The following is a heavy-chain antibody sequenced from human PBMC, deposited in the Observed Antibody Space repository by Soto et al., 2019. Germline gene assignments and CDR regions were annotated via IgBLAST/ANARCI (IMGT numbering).Heavy chain of an antibody. D-gene: IGHD6-13*01. V-gene: IGHV4-31*02. Sequence: TLSLTWTVSGGSIRSVGYYWIWICQYAGKGLEWIGYIYHSGSTYYNPSLKSRVTISVDTSKNQFSLKLSSVTAADTAVYYCARARSGYSSSWPAGGWFDPSGQGTLVTVS. CDR2: IYHSGST. CDR3: ARARSGYSSSWPAGGWFDP. CDR1: GGSIRSVGYY. J-gene: IGHJ5*02.